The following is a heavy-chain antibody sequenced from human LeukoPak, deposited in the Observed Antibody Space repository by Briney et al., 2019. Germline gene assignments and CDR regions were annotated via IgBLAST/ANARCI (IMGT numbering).Heavy chain of an antibody. CDR1: GGTISSGGYS. D-gene: IGHD3-22*01. V-gene: IGHV4-30-4*07. J-gene: IGHJ4*02. CDR3: ASRYYYDSSGYYDYFDY. Sequence: SETLSLTCGVSGGTISSGGYSWNWIRQPPGKGLEWIGYLYYSGSTSYNPSLKSRVTISVDTSKNQFSLKLSSVTAADTAVYYCASRYYYDSSGYYDYFDYWGQGTLVTVSS. CDR2: LYYSGST.